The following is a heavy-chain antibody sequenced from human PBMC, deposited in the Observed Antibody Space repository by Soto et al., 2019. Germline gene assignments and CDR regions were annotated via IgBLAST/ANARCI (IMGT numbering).Heavy chain of an antibody. CDR1: GYSISSGYY. Sequence: LSLPCAVSGYSISSGYYWGWIRQPPGKGLEWIGSIYHSGSTYYNPSLKSRVSISVDTSKNQFSLRLSSVTAADTAMYYCARRHSSSWYGLDYWGQGTLVTVSS. V-gene: IGHV4-38-2*01. J-gene: IGHJ4*02. D-gene: IGHD6-13*01. CDR3: ARRHSSSWYGLDY. CDR2: IYHSGST.